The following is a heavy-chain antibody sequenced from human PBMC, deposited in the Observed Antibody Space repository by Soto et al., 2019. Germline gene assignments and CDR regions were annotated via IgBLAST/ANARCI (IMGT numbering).Heavy chain of an antibody. CDR3: AREAFRSGSYDYFDY. Sequence: SETLSLTCTISSDSISDYYWSWIRQSPGGALQWIGYGHASGSTNYYPSLKSRVTISMDTSMSQFSLRLTSMTAADTAVYFCAREAFRSGSYDYFDYWGPGILVTVSS. V-gene: IGHV4-59*01. J-gene: IGHJ4*02. CDR2: GHASGST. D-gene: IGHD3-16*01. CDR1: SDSISDYY.